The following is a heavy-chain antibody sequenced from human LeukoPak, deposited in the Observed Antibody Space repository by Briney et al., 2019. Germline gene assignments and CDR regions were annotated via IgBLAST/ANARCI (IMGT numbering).Heavy chain of an antibody. CDR3: ARHMRSQLPTNHFDY. Sequence: SETLSLTCTVSGGSISRYYWSWIRQPPGKGLEWIGYIYYSGSTIYNPSLKSRVTISVDTSKNQFSLKLSSVTAADTAVYYCARHMRSQLPTNHFDYWGQGTLVTVSS. J-gene: IGHJ4*02. V-gene: IGHV4-59*08. CDR2: IYYSGST. D-gene: IGHD2-2*01. CDR1: GGSISRYY.